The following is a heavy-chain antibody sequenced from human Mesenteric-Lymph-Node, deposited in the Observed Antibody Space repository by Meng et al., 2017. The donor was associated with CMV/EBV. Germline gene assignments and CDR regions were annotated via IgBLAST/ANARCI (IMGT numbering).Heavy chain of an antibody. V-gene: IGHV3-21*01. Sequence: ASGFTFSSYSMNWVRQAPGKGLEWVSSISSSSSYIYYADSVKGRFTISRDNAKNSLYLQMNSLRAEDTAVYYCARDHDFWSGYYGYWGQGTLVTVSS. J-gene: IGHJ4*02. D-gene: IGHD3-3*01. CDR3: ARDHDFWSGYYGY. CDR1: GFTFSSYS. CDR2: ISSSSSYI.